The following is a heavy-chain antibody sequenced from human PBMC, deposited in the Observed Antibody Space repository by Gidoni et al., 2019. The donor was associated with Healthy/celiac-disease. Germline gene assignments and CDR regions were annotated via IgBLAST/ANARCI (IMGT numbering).Heavy chain of an antibody. CDR1: GGSIRSGDYY. V-gene: IGHV4-30-4*01. CDR3: ARYPTRMTYYYDSSGYYYGAFDI. J-gene: IGHJ3*02. CDR2: IYYSGST. D-gene: IGHD3-22*01. Sequence: QVQLQESGPGLVKPSQTLSLTCTVSGGSIRSGDYYWSWIRQPPGKGLEWIGYIYYSGSTYYNPSLKSRVTISVDTSKNQFSLKLSSVTAADTAVYYCARYPTRMTYYYDSSGYYYGAFDIWGQGTMVTVSS.